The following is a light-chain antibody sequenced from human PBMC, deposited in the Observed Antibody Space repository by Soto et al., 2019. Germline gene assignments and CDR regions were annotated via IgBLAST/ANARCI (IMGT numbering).Light chain of an antibody. CDR1: QSVLYSSNNKNY. CDR3: QQYYSTPPMYT. CDR2: WAS. Sequence: DIVMTQSPDSLAVSLGERATINCKSSQSVLYSSNNKNYLAWYQQKQGQPPKLLIYWASTRECGVPDRFSGSGSGTDFTLTISSLQAEDVAVYYCQQYYSTPPMYTFGQGTKLEIK. V-gene: IGKV4-1*01. J-gene: IGKJ2*01.